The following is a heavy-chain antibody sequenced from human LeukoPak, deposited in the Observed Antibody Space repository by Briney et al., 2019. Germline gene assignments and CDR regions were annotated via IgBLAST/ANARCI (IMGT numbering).Heavy chain of an antibody. D-gene: IGHD3-10*01. CDR3: ARDAYGSGSYGGLYGMDV. CDR1: GGTFSSYA. CDR2: IIPIFGTA. Sequence: SVKVSCKASGGTFSSYAISWVRQAPGQGLEWMGGIIPIFGTANYAQKFQGRVTITADKSTSTAYMELSSLRSEDTAVYYCARDAYGSGSYGGLYGMDVWGKGTTVTVS. V-gene: IGHV1-69*06. J-gene: IGHJ6*04.